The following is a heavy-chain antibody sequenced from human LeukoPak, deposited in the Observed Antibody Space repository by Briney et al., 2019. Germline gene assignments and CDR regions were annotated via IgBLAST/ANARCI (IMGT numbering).Heavy chain of an antibody. D-gene: IGHD2-2*01. V-gene: IGHV3-48*01. CDR3: AKALIVVVPAAPDY. J-gene: IGHJ4*02. CDR1: GFTFSSYS. Sequence: PGGSLRLSCAASGFTFSSYSMKWVRQAPGKGLEWVSYISSSSSTIYYADSVKGRFTISRDNAKNSLYLQMNSLRAEDTAVYYCAKALIVVVPAAPDYWGQGTLVTVSS. CDR2: ISSSSSTI.